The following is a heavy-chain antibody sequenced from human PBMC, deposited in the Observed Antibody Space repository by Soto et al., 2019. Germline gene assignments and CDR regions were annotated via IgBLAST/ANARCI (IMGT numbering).Heavy chain of an antibody. CDR2: IGGDGGST. D-gene: IGHD6-13*01. V-gene: IGHV3-74*01. CDR3: AREGLDTAGFFDV. J-gene: IGHJ3*01. CDR1: RFTFSSHW. Sequence: EGSLRLSCAASRFTFSSHWMHCARQPPGKGLEWVSRIGGDGGSTPSADSVKGRFTVSRDDARNTLYLQMSSLRADDTAIYYCAREGLDTAGFFDVWGQGTMVTVSS.